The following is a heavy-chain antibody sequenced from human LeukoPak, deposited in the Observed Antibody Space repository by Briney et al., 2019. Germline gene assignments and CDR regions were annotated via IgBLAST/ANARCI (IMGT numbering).Heavy chain of an antibody. CDR3: ARELREHGVFDI. CDR1: GFTFSSYA. J-gene: IGHJ3*02. V-gene: IGHV3-23*01. Sequence: GGSLRLSCAASGFTFSSYAMSWVRQAPGKGLEWVSAISGSGGSTYYADSVKGRFSISRDNSKNTVYLQMNSLRVEDTAVYYCARELREHGVFDIWGQGIMVTVSS. D-gene: IGHD1-26*01. CDR2: ISGSGGST.